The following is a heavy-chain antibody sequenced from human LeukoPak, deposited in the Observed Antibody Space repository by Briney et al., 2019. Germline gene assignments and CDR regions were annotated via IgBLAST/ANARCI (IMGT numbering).Heavy chain of an antibody. CDR3: ARGRGYYYYYGMDV. CDR2: ISSSSSTI. V-gene: IGHV3-48*04. CDR1: GFTFSSYS. J-gene: IGHJ6*02. Sequence: GSLRLSCAASGFTFSSYSMNWVRQAPGKGLEWVSYISSSSSTIYYADSVKGRFTISRDNAKNSLYLQMNSLRAEDTTVYYCARGRGYYYYYGMDVWGQGTTVTVSS.